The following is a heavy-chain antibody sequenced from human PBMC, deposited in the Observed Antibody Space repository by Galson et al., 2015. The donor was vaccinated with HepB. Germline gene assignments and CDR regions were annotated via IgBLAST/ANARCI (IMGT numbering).Heavy chain of an antibody. Sequence: SLRLSCAASGFTFSSYEMNWVRQAPGKGLEWVSYISSSGSTIYYADSVKGRFTITRDNAKNSLYLQMNSLRAEDTAVYYCARDTVTPTVDAFDIWGQGTMVTVSS. CDR2: ISSSGSTI. D-gene: IGHD4-17*01. V-gene: IGHV3-48*03. CDR3: ARDTVTPTVDAFDI. J-gene: IGHJ3*02. CDR1: GFTFSSYE.